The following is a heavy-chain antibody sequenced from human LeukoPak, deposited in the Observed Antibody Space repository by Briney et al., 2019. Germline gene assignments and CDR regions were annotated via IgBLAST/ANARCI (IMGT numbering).Heavy chain of an antibody. CDR1: GYSFTSYW. D-gene: IGHD3-22*01. CDR2: IDPSDSYT. Sequence: NSGESLKISCKGSGYSFTSYWISWVRQMPGKGLEWMGRIDPSDSYTNYSPSFQGHVTISADKSISTAYLQWSSLKASDTAMYYCARHIMIVVVITYYFDYWGQGTLVTVSS. CDR3: ARHIMIVVVITYYFDY. V-gene: IGHV5-10-1*01. J-gene: IGHJ4*02.